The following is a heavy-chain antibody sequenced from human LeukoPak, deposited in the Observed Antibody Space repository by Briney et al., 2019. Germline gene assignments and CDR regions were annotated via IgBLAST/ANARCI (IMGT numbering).Heavy chain of an antibody. CDR1: GYTLTGYY. Sequence: GASVKVSCKASGYTLTGYYMHWVRQAPGQGLEWMGWINPNSGGTNYAQKFQGRVTMTRDTSISTAYMELSRLRSDDTAVYYCARDANYDILTGYSYYFDYWGQGTLVTVSS. D-gene: IGHD3-9*01. CDR2: INPNSGGT. J-gene: IGHJ4*02. CDR3: ARDANYDILTGYSYYFDY. V-gene: IGHV1-2*02.